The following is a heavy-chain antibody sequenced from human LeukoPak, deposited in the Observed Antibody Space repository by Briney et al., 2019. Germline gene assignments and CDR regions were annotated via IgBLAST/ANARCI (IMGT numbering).Heavy chain of an antibody. Sequence: GGSLKLSCAASGFTFSGSAMHWVRQASGKGLEWVGRIRSKANSYATAYAASVNGRFTISRDDSKNTAYLLMNSLKTEDTAVYYCTKATKGDGFDPWGQGTLVTVSS. CDR2: IRSKANSYAT. J-gene: IGHJ5*02. D-gene: IGHD3-16*01. CDR1: GFTFSGSA. V-gene: IGHV3-73*01. CDR3: TKATKGDGFDP.